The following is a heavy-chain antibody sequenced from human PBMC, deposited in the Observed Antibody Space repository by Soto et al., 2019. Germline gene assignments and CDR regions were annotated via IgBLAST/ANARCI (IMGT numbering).Heavy chain of an antibody. J-gene: IGHJ5*02. CDR1: GGTFSSYA. CDR3: ARDRYSSGWYHWFDP. V-gene: IGHV1-69*13. CDR2: IIPIFGTA. D-gene: IGHD6-19*01. Sequence: GASVKVSCKASGGTFSSYAISWVRQAPGQGLEWMGGIIPIFGTANYAQKFQGRVTITADESTSTAYMELSSLRSEDTAVYYCARDRYSSGWYHWFDPWGQGTLVTVSS.